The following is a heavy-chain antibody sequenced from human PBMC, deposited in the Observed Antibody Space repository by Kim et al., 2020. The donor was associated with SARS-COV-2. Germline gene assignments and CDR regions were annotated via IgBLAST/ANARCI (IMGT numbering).Heavy chain of an antibody. CDR2: MNPNSGNT. D-gene: IGHD6-19*01. V-gene: IGHV1-8*01. Sequence: ASVKVSCKASGYTFTSYDINWVRQATGQGLEWMGWMNPNSGNTGYAQKFQGRVTMTRNTSISTAYMELSSLRSEDTAVYYCARGNPNYWVPGAVAGSIIWFDPWGQGTLVTVSS. CDR1: GYTFTSYD. CDR3: ARGNPNYWVPGAVAGSIIWFDP. J-gene: IGHJ5*02.